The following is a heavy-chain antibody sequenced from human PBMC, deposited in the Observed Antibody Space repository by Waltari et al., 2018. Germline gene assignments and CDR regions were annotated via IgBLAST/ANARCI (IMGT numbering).Heavy chain of an antibody. D-gene: IGHD4-17*01. CDR3: ARMGAVDYGDYGVDYWYFDL. J-gene: IGHJ2*01. CDR1: GFSLSTSGMR. V-gene: IGHV2-70*04. CDR2: IDWDDDK. Sequence: QVTLKESGPALVKPTQTLTLTCTFSGFSLSTSGMRVSWIRQPPGKALEWLARIDWDDDKFYSTSLKTRLTISKDTSKNQVVLTMTNMDPVDTATCYCARMGAVDYGDYGVDYWYFDLWGRGTLVTVSS.